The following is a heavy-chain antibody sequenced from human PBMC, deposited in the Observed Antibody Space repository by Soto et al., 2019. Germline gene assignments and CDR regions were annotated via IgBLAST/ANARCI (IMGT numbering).Heavy chain of an antibody. Sequence: ASVKVSCKASGYTFTSYAMHWVRQAPGQRLEWMGWINAGNGNTKYSQKFQGRVTITRDTSASTAYMELSSLRSEDTAVYYCARDRQGIAVAGIGWFDPWGQGTLVTVSS. J-gene: IGHJ5*02. V-gene: IGHV1-3*01. CDR3: ARDRQGIAVAGIGWFDP. D-gene: IGHD6-19*01. CDR2: INAGNGNT. CDR1: GYTFTSYA.